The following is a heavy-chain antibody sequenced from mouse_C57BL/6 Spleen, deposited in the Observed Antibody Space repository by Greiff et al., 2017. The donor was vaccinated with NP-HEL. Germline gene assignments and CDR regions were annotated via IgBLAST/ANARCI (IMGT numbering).Heavy chain of an antibody. J-gene: IGHJ2*01. CDR1: GFSFNTYA. V-gene: IGHV10-1*01. D-gene: IGHD4-1*01. Sequence: EVQLVESGGGLVQPKGSLKLSCAASGFSFNTYAMNWVRQAPGKGLEWVARIRSTSNNYATYYADSVKDRFTISRDDSESMLYLQMNNLKTEDTAMYYCVRQGTVPFDYWGQGTTLTVSS. CDR2: IRSTSNNYAT. CDR3: VRQGTVPFDY.